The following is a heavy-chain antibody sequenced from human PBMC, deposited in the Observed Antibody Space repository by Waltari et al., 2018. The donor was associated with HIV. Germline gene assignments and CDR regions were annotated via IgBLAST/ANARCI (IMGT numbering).Heavy chain of an antibody. CDR2: IYRSGTT. D-gene: IGHD3-22*01. V-gene: IGHV4-38-2*02. CDR1: ASSISRTHY. CDR3: ARDQDYYDSSGYTSYAFDI. J-gene: IGHJ3*02. Sequence: QVLLQESGPRLVKSSETLSLTCTVSASSISRTHYWGWIRQAPGKGLELLGGIYRSGTTYYNPSFKTRVTISVNMSKNQYSLKLSSLTAADTAMYYCARDQDYYDSSGYTSYAFDIWGRGTMIIVSS.